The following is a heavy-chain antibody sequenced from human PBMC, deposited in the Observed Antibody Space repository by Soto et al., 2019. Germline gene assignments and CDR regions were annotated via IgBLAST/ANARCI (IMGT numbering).Heavy chain of an antibody. Sequence: GGSLRLSCAASGFTFSSYAMSWVRQAPGKGLEWVSAISGSGGSTYYADSVKGRFTISRDNSKNTLYLQMNSLRAEDTAVYYCAKGALKSSPDYYYYMDVWGKGTTGTVS. J-gene: IGHJ6*03. V-gene: IGHV3-23*01. CDR1: GFTFSSYA. CDR2: ISGSGGST. CDR3: AKGALKSSPDYYYYMDV.